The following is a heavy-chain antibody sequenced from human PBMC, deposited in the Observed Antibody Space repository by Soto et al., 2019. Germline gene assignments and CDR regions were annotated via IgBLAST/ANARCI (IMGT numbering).Heavy chain of an antibody. J-gene: IGHJ4*02. Sequence: QVQLVQSGAEVKKPGASVKVSCKASGYTFTSYGISWVRQAPGQGLEWMGWISAYNGNTNYAQKLQGRVTMTTDTSTSTAYMELRSLRSDDTAVYYCARDIPSRIVGAKSRFDYWGQGTLVTVSS. CDR1: GYTFTSYG. CDR3: ARDIPSRIVGAKSRFDY. CDR2: ISAYNGNT. V-gene: IGHV1-18*04. D-gene: IGHD1-26*01.